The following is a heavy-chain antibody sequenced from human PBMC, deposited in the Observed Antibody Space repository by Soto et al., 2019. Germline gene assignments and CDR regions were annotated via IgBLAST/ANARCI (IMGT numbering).Heavy chain of an antibody. J-gene: IGHJ6*02. V-gene: IGHV1-18*01. Sequence: QVQLVQSGAEVKKPGASVTVSCNASGYTFTSYGISWVRQAPGQGLEWMGWISAYNGNTNYAQKLQGRVTMTTDTSTSTSSMELRSLRADDTAVYYCARDRGAYSMDVWGQGTTVTVSS. CDR3: ARDRGAYSMDV. CDR1: GYTFTSYG. CDR2: ISAYNGNT.